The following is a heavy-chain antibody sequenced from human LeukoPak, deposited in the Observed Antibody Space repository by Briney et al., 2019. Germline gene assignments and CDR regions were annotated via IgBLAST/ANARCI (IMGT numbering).Heavy chain of an antibody. D-gene: IGHD6-19*01. J-gene: IGHJ3*02. CDR3: ARVRQWNYAFDI. CDR2: IYSGGST. CDR1: GFTVSSNY. V-gene: IGHV3-66*01. Sequence: GGSLRLSCAASGFTVSSNYMSWVRQAPGKGLEWVSVIYSGGSTYYADSVKGRFTISRDNSKNTLYLQMNSLRAEDTAVYYCARVRQWNYAFDIWGQGTMVTVSS.